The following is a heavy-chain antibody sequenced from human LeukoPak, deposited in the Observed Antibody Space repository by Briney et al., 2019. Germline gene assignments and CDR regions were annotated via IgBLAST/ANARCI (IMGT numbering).Heavy chain of an antibody. CDR1: GYTFTGYY. CDR2: INPNSGGT. D-gene: IGHD3-22*01. J-gene: IGHJ4*02. V-gene: IGHV1-2*02. Sequence: SVKVSCKASGYTFTGYYMHWVRQAPGQGLEWMGWINPNSGGTNYAQKFQGRVTMTRDTSISTAYMELSRLRSDDTAVYYCARDLNYYDSSGYLDYWGQGTLVTVSS. CDR3: ARDLNYYDSSGYLDY.